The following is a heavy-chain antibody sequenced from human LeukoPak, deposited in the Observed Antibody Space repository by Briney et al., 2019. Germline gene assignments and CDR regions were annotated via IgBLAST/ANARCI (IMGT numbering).Heavy chain of an antibody. CDR3: ARGAQAAGTNWFDP. J-gene: IGHJ5*02. D-gene: IGHD6-13*01. CDR2: MNPNSGNT. V-gene: IGHV1-8*02. CDR1: GYTFTSYG. Sequence: GASVKVSCKASGYTFTSYGINWVRQATGQGLEWMGWMNPNSGNTGYAQKFQGRVTMTRNTSISTAYMELSSLRSEDTAVYYCARGAQAAGTNWFDPWGQGTLVTVSS.